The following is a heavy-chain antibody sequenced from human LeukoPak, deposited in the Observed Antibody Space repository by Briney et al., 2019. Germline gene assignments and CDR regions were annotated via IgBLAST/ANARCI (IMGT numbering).Heavy chain of an antibody. CDR1: GGSISSGDYY. CDR3: ARGRWRIDY. Sequence: SETLSLTCTVSGGSISSGDYYWSWIRQPPGKGLEWIGYIYYSGSTNYNPSLKSRVTISVDTSKNQFSLKLTSVTAADTAVYYCARGRWRIDYWGQGTLVTVSS. CDR2: IYYSGST. D-gene: IGHD4-23*01. J-gene: IGHJ4*02. V-gene: IGHV4-61*08.